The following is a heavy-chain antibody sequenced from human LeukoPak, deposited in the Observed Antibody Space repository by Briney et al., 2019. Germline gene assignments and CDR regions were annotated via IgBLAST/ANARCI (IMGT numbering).Heavy chain of an antibody. CDR2: IYYSGST. J-gene: IGHJ4*02. D-gene: IGHD4-17*01. V-gene: IGHV4-30-4*01. Sequence: PSETLSLTCTVSGGSISSGDYYWSWIRQPPGKGLEWIGYIYYSGSTYYNPSLKSRVTISVDTSKNQFSLKLSSVTAADTAVYYCARDHLTTVTSSIFDYWGQGTLVTVSS. CDR1: GGSISSGDYY. CDR3: ARDHLTTVTSSIFDY.